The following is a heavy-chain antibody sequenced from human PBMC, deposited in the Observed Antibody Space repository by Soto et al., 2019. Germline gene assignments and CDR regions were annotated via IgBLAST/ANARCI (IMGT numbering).Heavy chain of an antibody. J-gene: IGHJ6*02. CDR2: IYYSGST. Sequence: QVQLQESGPGLVKPSETLSLTCTVSGGSVSSGSYYWSWIRQPPGKGLEWIGYIYYSGSTNYNPSLKSRVTISVDTSKNQFSLKLSSVTAADTAVYYCARVQLEPQGYYYYYYGMDVWGQGTTVTVSS. D-gene: IGHD1-1*01. V-gene: IGHV4-61*01. CDR3: ARVQLEPQGYYYYYYGMDV. CDR1: GGSVSSGSYY.